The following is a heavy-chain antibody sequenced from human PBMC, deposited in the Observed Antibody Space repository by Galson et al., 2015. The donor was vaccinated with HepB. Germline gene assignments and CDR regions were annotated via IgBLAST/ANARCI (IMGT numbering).Heavy chain of an antibody. V-gene: IGHV3-48*03. CDR3: VRNQGWGELSFDH. CDR1: GFGFSYHD. D-gene: IGHD3-16*02. J-gene: IGHJ4*02. CDR2: ISRDSSAT. Sequence: SLRLSCAGSGFGFSYHDMNWVRQAPGKGLEWTSFISRDSSATYYADSVKGRFTISRDNARNSVFLQMNNLTVDDTGFYYSVRNQGWGELSFDHWGQGSLVTVSS.